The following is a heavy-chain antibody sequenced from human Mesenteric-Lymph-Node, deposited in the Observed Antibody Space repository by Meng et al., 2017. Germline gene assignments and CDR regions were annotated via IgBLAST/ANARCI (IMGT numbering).Heavy chain of an antibody. D-gene: IGHD3-10*01. CDR1: GFTFSDYN. Sequence: GSLRLSCAASGFTFSDYNMNWVRQAPGKGLEWIGRIYTSGSTNYNPSLKSRVTMSVDTSKNQFSLKLSSVTAADTALYYCARLGYYYGSGSRYYYYYGMDVWGQGTTVTVSS. J-gene: IGHJ6*02. CDR2: IYTSGST. V-gene: IGHV4-4*07. CDR3: ARLGYYYGSGSRYYYYYGMDV.